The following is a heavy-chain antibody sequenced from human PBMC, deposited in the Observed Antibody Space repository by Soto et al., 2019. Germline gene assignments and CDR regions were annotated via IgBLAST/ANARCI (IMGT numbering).Heavy chain of an antibody. D-gene: IGHD2-21*01. Sequence: ASVKVSCKSSGYTFTNFYMLWVRQAPGQGLEWMGIINPSDGNTSYAQKLQDRVIMTRDTSSSTVYMELSSLTSKGTAMYFFAGPFCGGDCFDDIVCWGCGIDLWGQGTPVTVSS. J-gene: IGHJ6*01. CDR2: INPSDGNT. CDR1: GYTFTNFY. V-gene: IGHV1-46*01. CDR3: AGPFCGGDCFDDIVCWGCGIDL.